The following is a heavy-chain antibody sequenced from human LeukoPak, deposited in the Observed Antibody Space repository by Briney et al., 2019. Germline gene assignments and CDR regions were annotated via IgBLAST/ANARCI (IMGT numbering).Heavy chain of an antibody. CDR1: GGSVNSGSYY. CDR2: IYYSGST. D-gene: IGHD6-19*01. Sequence: SETLSLTCTVSGGSVNSGSYYWGWIRQPPGKGLEWIGYIYYSGSTNYNPSLKSRVTISVDTSKNQFSLKVRSVTAADTALYYCERLVASSGWYYFDYWGQGTLVTVSS. V-gene: IGHV4-61*01. J-gene: IGHJ4*02. CDR3: ERLVASSGWYYFDY.